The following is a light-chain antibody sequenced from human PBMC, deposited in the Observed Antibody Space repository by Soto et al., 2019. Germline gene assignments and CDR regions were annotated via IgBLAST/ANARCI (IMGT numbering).Light chain of an antibody. CDR3: QQYDSHPYT. Sequence: DIQMTQSPSTLSASVGDRVTITCRASQSIDTWLAWHQQKPGQVPKLLISKASSLEGGVPSRFSGSGSGTEFTLTISSLQPDDFATYYCQQYDSHPYTFGQGTK. CDR1: QSIDTW. V-gene: IGKV1-5*03. CDR2: KAS. J-gene: IGKJ2*01.